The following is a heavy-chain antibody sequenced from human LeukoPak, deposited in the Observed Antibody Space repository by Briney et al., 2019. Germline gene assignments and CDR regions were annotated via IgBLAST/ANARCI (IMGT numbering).Heavy chain of an antibody. CDR1: GGSISSHF. V-gene: IGHV4-59*11. D-gene: IGHD3-10*01. Sequence: SETLSLTCTVSGGSISSHFWSWIRQPPGKGLEWIGYMFYSGSTNHNPSLKSRVTISVDASKNQFSLKLTSVSAADTAVYYCARDRAPVTMIRGAPGGFDPWGQGTLVTVSS. CDR3: ARDRAPVTMIRGAPGGFDP. CDR2: MFYSGST. J-gene: IGHJ5*02.